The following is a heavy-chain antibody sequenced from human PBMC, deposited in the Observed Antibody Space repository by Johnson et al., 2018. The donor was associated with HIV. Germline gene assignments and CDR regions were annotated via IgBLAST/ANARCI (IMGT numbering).Heavy chain of an antibody. Sequence: VQLVESGGGLVKPGGSLRLSCAASGLTVSNIYMSWVRQAPGKGLEWVSVIYSGGNTYYADSVKGRFTLSRDTSKNTVFLQMNSLRAEDTAVYYCASGRPDGSGSYYVDAFHFWGQGTMLTVSS. J-gene: IGHJ3*01. V-gene: IGHV3-53*01. CDR3: ASGRPDGSGSYYVDAFHF. CDR2: IYSGGNT. CDR1: GLTVSNIY. D-gene: IGHD3-22*01.